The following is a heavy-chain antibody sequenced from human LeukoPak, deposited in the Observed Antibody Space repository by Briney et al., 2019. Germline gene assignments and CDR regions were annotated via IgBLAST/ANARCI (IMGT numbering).Heavy chain of an antibody. CDR2: ISYDGSNK. CDR3: ASGQDSSGYYRIYDY. V-gene: IGHV3-30-3*01. CDR1: GFTFSSYA. D-gene: IGHD3-22*01. J-gene: IGHJ4*02. Sequence: GRSLRLSCAASGFTFSSYAMHWVRQAPGKGLEWVAVISYDGSNKYYADSVKGRFTISRDNSKNTLYLQVNSLRAEDTAAYYCASGQDSSGYYRIYDYWGQGTLVTVSS.